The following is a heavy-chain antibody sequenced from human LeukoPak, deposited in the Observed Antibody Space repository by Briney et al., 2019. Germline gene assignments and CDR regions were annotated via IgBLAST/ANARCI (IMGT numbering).Heavy chain of an antibody. J-gene: IGHJ3*02. Sequence: GGSLRLSCAASGFTFSDYYMSWIRQAPGKGLEWVSYISSSGSTIYYADSVKGRFTISRDNAKNSLYLQMNSLRAEDTAVYYCAKEDGSGSGNAFDIWGQGTMVTASS. CDR1: GFTFSDYY. CDR3: AKEDGSGSGNAFDI. D-gene: IGHD3-10*01. CDR2: ISSSGSTI. V-gene: IGHV3-11*01.